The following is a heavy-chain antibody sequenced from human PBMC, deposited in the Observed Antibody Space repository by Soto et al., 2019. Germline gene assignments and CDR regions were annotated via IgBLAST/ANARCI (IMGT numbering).Heavy chain of an antibody. J-gene: IGHJ6*02. D-gene: IGHD6-19*01. CDR2: IIPIFGTA. CDR3: ASYPREQWLASLRYYGMDV. CDR1: GGTFSSYA. Sequence: QVQLVQSGAEVKKPGSSVKVSCKASGGTFSSYAISWVRQAPGQGLEWMGGIIPIFGTANYAQKFQGRVTITADESTSTAYMELSSLRSEDTAVYYCASYPREQWLASLRYYGMDVWGQGTTVTVSS. V-gene: IGHV1-69*01.